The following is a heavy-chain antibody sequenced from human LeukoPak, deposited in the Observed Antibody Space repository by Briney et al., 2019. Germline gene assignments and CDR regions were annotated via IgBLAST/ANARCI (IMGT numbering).Heavy chain of an antibody. V-gene: IGHV4-4*02. CDR1: GDSISSSNW. J-gene: IGHJ6*02. D-gene: IGHD1-1*01. Sequence: SETLSLTCAVSGDSISSSNWWSWVRQPPGKGLEWIGEIYHSGSTNYNPSLKSRVTISVDTSKNQFSLKPSSVTAADTAVYYCARDDRDDSYYYGMDVWGQGTTVTVSS. CDR2: IYHSGST. CDR3: ARDDRDDSYYYGMDV.